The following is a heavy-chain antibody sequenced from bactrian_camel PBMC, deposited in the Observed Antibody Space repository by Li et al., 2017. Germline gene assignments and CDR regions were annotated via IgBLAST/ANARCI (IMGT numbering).Heavy chain of an antibody. CDR1: GFTSSSYA. Sequence: VQLVESGGGLVQPGGSLRLSCAASGFTSSSYAMSWVRQAPGKGLEWVSDINSGGASTYYADSVKGRFTISRDNAKNTLYLQLNSLKTEDTAMHYCAKVYGPPSVNEYDFFSLGAHLGYDGFGYWGQGTQVTVS. D-gene: IGHD4*01. J-gene: IGHJ6*01. CDR3: AKVYGPPSVNEYDFFSLGAHLGYDGFGY. CDR2: INSGGAST. V-gene: IGHV3S31*01.